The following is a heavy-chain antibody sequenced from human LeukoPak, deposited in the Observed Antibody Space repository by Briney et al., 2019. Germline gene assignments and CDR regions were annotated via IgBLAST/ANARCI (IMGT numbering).Heavy chain of an antibody. Sequence: GGSLRLSCEASGFTFSSYGMHWVRQAPGKGLEWVAVISYDGSIKYYADSVKGRFTISRDNSKNTLYLQMNSLRAEDTAVYYCARGHSSSWLGDYFDYWGQGTLVTVSS. CDR3: ARGHSSSWLGDYFDY. D-gene: IGHD6-13*01. V-gene: IGHV3-30*03. CDR1: GFTFSSYG. CDR2: ISYDGSIK. J-gene: IGHJ4*02.